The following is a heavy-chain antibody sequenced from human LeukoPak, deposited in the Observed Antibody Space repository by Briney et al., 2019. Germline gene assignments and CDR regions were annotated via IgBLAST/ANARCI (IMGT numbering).Heavy chain of an antibody. CDR3: ARGQARDSGMDV. CDR1: GGSFSGYY. CDR2: INHSGST. Sequence: PSETLSLTCAVYGGSFSGYYWSWIRQPPGKGLEWIGEINHSGSTNYNPSLTSRVTISVDTSKNQFSLKLSSVTAADTAVYYCARGQARDSGMDVWGKGTTVTVSS. V-gene: IGHV4-34*01. D-gene: IGHD3-22*01. J-gene: IGHJ6*04.